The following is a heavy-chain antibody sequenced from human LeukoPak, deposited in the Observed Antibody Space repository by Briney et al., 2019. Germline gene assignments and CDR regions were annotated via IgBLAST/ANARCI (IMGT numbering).Heavy chain of an antibody. CDR3: ARESRRGLSITYYYGMDV. J-gene: IGHJ6*04. D-gene: IGHD2-21*01. Sequence: GGSLRLSCAASGFTFSSYEMNWVRQAPGKGLEWVSYISSSGSTIYCADSVKGRFTISRDNAKNSLYLQMNSLRAEDTAVYYCARESRRGLSITYYYGMDVWGKGTTVTVSS. V-gene: IGHV3-48*03. CDR1: GFTFSSYE. CDR2: ISSSGSTI.